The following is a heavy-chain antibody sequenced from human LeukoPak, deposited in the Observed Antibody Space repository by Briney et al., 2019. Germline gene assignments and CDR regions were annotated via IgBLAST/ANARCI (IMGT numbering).Heavy chain of an antibody. CDR3: AKVPGVEQRAADFDY. CDR1: GFTFDDYA. Sequence: PGGSLRLPCAASGFTFDDYAMHWVRQAPGKGLEWVSGISWNSGTIGYADSVKGRFTISRDNSKNTLYLQMNSLRAEDTAVYYCAKVPGVEQRAADFDYWGQGTLVTVSS. V-gene: IGHV3-9*01. CDR2: ISWNSGTI. D-gene: IGHD6-13*01. J-gene: IGHJ4*02.